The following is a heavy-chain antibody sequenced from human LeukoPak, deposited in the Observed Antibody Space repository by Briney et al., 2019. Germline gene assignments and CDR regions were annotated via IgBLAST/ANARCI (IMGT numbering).Heavy chain of an antibody. CDR2: MCFSGST. CDR1: GGSISSYC. Sequence: SETLSLTCTVSGGSISSYCWSWIRQPPGKGLEWIGSMCFSGSTNYNPSLKSRVTISVDTSKNQFSLRLSSVTAADTAVYYCARGRTFDNWGQGTLVTVSS. J-gene: IGHJ4*02. V-gene: IGHV4-59*01. CDR3: ARGRTFDN.